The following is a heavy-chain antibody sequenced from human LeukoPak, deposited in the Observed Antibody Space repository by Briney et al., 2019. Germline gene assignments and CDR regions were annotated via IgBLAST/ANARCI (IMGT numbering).Heavy chain of an antibody. CDR3: ARADGDYVHYGMDV. CDR1: GYTFTRYY. D-gene: IGHD4-17*01. J-gene: IGHJ6*02. V-gene: IGHV1-2*04. Sequence: ASVKVSCKASGYTFTRYYMHWVRQAPGQGLEWMGWINPNSGGTNYAQKFQGWVTMTRDTSISTAYMELSRLGSDDTAVYYCARADGDYVHYGMDVWGQGTTVTVSS. CDR2: INPNSGGT.